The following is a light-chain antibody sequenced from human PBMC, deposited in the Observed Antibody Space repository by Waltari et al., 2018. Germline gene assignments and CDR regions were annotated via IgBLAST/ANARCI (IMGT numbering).Light chain of an antibody. V-gene: IGKV3-15*01. CDR1: QSISSSY. Sequence: ETVLTQSPATLSVSPGERATLSCRASQSISSSYFAWYQQKPGQAPRLLTSGISTRATGIPARFIGSGSGTEFTLTISSLQSEDFAVYYCQQYDNWPLTFGGGTKVEIK. CDR3: QQYDNWPLT. CDR2: GIS. J-gene: IGKJ4*01.